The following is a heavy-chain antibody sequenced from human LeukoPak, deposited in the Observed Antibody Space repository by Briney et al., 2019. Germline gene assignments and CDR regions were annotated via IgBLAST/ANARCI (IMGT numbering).Heavy chain of an antibody. CDR2: IYGSGST. D-gene: IGHD2-2*01. V-gene: IGHV4-59*01. J-gene: IGHJ5*02. CDR3: AREGTSGTHLYWFDH. CDR1: GGSFSSYC. Sequence: SETVPHICTVSGGSFSSYCWSWIRQPPGKGLEWIGHIYGSGSTNYNPSLKSRVTLSADPSKNQFSLKLSSVTAADTAVYYCAREGTSGTHLYWFDHWGQGTLVTVSS.